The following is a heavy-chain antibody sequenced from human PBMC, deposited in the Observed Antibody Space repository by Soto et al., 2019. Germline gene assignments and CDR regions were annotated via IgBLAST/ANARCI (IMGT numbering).Heavy chain of an antibody. CDR2: ISWHSGSI. J-gene: IGHJ6*02. D-gene: IGHD3-22*01. CDR3: AKGGYYYDSSGYYYYYGMDV. Sequence: EVQLVESGGGLVQPGRXLRLSCAASGFTFDDYAMHWVRQAPGKGLEWVSGISWHSGSIGYADSVKGRFTISRDNAKNSLYLQMNSLRAEDTALYYCAKGGYYYDSSGYYYYYGMDVWGQGTTVTVSS. CDR1: GFTFDDYA. V-gene: IGHV3-9*01.